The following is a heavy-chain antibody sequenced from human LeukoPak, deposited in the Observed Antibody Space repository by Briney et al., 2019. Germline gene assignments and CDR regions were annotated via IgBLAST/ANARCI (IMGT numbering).Heavy chain of an antibody. CDR1: GGSFSGYY. J-gene: IGHJ4*02. Sequence: SETLSLTCAVYGGSFSGYYWSWIRQPPGKGLEWIGEINHSGSTNYNPSLKSRVTISVDTSKNQFSLQLNSVTPEDTAVYYCARDLQHSSSWKTYFDYWGQGTLVTVSS. CDR3: ARDLQHSSSWKTYFDY. D-gene: IGHD6-13*01. V-gene: IGHV4-34*01. CDR2: INHSGST.